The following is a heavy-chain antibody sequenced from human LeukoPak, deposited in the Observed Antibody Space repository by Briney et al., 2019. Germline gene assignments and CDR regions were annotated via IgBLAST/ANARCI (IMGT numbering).Heavy chain of an antibody. J-gene: IGHJ5*02. CDR1: GGSISSSSYY. CDR2: IYYSGST. CDR3: AREGYSYGQHDP. V-gene: IGHV4-39*02. Sequence: SETLSLTCTVSGGSISSSSYYWGWIRQPPGKGLEWIGSIYYSGSTYYNPSLKSRVTISVDTSKNQFSLKLSSVTASDTAVYYCAREGYSYGQHDPWGQGTLVTVSS. D-gene: IGHD5-18*01.